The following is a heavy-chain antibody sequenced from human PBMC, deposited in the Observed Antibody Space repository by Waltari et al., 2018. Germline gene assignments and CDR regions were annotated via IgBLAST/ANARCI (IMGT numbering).Heavy chain of an antibody. CDR1: GYTFSDYY. V-gene: IGHV1-2*02. Sequence: QVQLVQSGAEVKRPGAYVKVSCKSSGYTFSDYYIQWVRPAPGQGLEWMGWINPKSGGTKYAQKFQGRVTMTRDTSISTGYMEMSSLRSDDTAVYYCAREVKDIDIDGWFDPWGQGTLVTVSS. CDR3: AREVKDIDIDGWFDP. J-gene: IGHJ5*02. CDR2: INPKSGGT. D-gene: IGHD2-15*01.